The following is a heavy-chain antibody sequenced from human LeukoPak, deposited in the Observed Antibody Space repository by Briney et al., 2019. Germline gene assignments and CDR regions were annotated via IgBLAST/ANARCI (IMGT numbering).Heavy chain of an antibody. V-gene: IGHV1-2*02. D-gene: IGHD5-12*01. CDR2: INPNSGGT. Sequence: GASVRVSYKASGYTFTVYYMHWVRRAPGQGREGMGWINPNSGGTNYTQKFQGRVTMTRDTSISTAYMELSRLRSDDTAVYYCARGEKISGYSGYDYYYYGMDVWGQGTTVTVSS. J-gene: IGHJ6*02. CDR3: ARGEKISGYSGYDYYYYGMDV. CDR1: GYTFTVYY.